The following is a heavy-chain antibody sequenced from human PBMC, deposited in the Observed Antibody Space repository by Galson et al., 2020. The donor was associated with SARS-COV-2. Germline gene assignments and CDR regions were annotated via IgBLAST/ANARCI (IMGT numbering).Heavy chain of an antibody. V-gene: IGHV1-46*01. CDR3: ARDFTVTGVGYGMDV. CDR2: INPSGGST. CDR1: GYTFTSYY. D-gene: IGHD4-4*01. Sequence: ASVKVSCKASGYTFTSYYMHWVRQAPGQGLEWMGLINPSGGSTSYAQKFQGRVTMTRDTSTSTVYMELSSLRSEDTAVYYCARDFTVTGVGYGMDVWGQGTTVTVSS. J-gene: IGHJ6*02.